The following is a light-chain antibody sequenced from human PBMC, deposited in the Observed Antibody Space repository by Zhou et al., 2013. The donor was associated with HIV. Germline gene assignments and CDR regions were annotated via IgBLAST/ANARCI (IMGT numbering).Light chain of an antibody. V-gene: IGKV3-11*01. Sequence: EIVLTQSPATLSLSPGERATLSCRASQSVSSYLAWYQQKPGQAPRLLIYDASNRATGISARFSGSGSGTDFTLTISSLEPEDFAVYYCQQRETFGQGTKVEIK. CDR2: DAS. CDR1: QSVSSY. CDR3: QQRET. J-gene: IGKJ1*01.